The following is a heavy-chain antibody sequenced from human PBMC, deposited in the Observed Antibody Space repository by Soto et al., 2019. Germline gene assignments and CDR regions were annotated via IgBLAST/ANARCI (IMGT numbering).Heavy chain of an antibody. CDR3: AREWSRYYDNSALIWFY. CDR2: ISAYNGDT. J-gene: IGHJ4*02. CDR1: GYTFRSYG. V-gene: IGHV1-18*04. D-gene: IGHD3-22*01. Sequence: QIQLVQSGGEVKKPGASVKVSCKASGYTFRSYGISWVRQAPGQGLEWVGWISAYNGDTHYAPKFQDRITVTTETSTDTAYRELRRLRLADSAVYYCAREWSRYYDNSALIWFYWGQGSLVTVSS.